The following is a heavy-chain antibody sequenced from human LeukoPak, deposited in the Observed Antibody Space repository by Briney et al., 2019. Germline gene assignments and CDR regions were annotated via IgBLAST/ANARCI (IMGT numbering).Heavy chain of an antibody. CDR2: SSDSGGST. J-gene: IGHJ6*02. CDR3: AKVPYSDYGSGRPPFMDV. Sequence: GGSLRLSCAASGFILSNYAMSWVRQAPGKGLEWVSTSSDSGGSTYYADSVEGRFTISRDNSKNTLYLQMNSLRAEDTAIHYCAKVPYSDYGSGRPPFMDVWGQGTTVAVSS. D-gene: IGHD3-10*01. V-gene: IGHV3-23*01. CDR1: GFILSNYA.